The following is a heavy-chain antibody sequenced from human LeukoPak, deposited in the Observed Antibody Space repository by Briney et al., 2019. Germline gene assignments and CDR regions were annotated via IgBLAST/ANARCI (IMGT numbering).Heavy chain of an antibody. CDR1: GGTFSSYA. Sequence: GSSVKVSCKASGGTFSSYAISWVRQAPGQGLEWMGRIIPILGIANYAQKFQGRVTITADKSTSTAYMELSSLRSEDTAVYYCARGITQYCSSTSCYVDYFDYWGQGTLVTVSS. CDR2: IIPILGIA. D-gene: IGHD2-2*01. CDR3: ARGITQYCSSTSCYVDYFDY. J-gene: IGHJ4*02. V-gene: IGHV1-69*04.